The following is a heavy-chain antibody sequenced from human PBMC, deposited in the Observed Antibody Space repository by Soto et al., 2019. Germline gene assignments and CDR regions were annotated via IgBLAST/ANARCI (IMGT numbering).Heavy chain of an antibody. CDR1: GFTFSSYS. CDR2: ISSNGGST. J-gene: IGHJ6*02. V-gene: IGHV3-64D*06. CDR3: VKEEAITGSYLKHKGLDV. D-gene: IGHD1-26*01. Sequence: GGSLRLSGSGSGFTFSSYSMHWVRQAPGKGLEYVSGISSNGGSTYYADSVKGRFTISRDNSKNTLYLQMTSLRSDETAMYYCVKEEAITGSYLKHKGLDVCGQGTTVTVSS.